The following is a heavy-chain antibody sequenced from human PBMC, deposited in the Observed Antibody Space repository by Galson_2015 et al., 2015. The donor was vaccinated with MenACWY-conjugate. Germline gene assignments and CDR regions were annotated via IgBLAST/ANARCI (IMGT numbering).Heavy chain of an antibody. CDR1: GGTFSSYA. V-gene: IGHV1-69*13. D-gene: IGHD3-10*01. CDR3: ARCYYGSGSLYYYYYGMDV. CDR2: IIPIFGTA. Sequence: SVKVSCKASGGTFSSYAISWVRQAPGQGLEWMGGIIPIFGTANYAQKFQGRVTITADESTSTAYMELSSLRSEDTAVYYCARCYYGSGSLYYYYYGMDVWGQGTTVTVSS. J-gene: IGHJ6*02.